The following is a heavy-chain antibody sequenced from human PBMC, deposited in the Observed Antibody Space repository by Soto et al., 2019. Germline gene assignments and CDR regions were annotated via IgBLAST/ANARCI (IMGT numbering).Heavy chain of an antibody. J-gene: IGHJ6*02. CDR1: GYTFTSYG. CDR3: VRGGFCSSTSCYEYRYYYYGMDV. V-gene: IGHV1-18*01. CDR2: ISAYNGNT. Sequence: ASVKVSCKASGYTFTSYGISWVRQAPGQGLEWMGWISAYNGNTNYAQKLQGRVTMTTDTSTSTAYMELRSLKSDDTAVYYCVRGGFCSSTSCYEYRYYYYGMDVWGQGTTVTVSS. D-gene: IGHD2-2*01.